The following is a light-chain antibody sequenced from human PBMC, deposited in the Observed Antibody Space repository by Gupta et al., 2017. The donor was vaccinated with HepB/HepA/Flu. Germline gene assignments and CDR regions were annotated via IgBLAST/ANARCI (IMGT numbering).Light chain of an antibody. CDR2: LGS. V-gene: IGKV2-28*01. CDR3: KQAIQTPRT. J-gene: IGKJ1*01. CDR1: QSLLHSNGYNY. Sequence: DIVMPQSPLSLPVTPGEPSYISCRTSQSLLHSNGYNYLDWYLQKPGQSPQLLIYLGSNRASGVPDSFSGSGSGTDFTLKISRVEAEDVGVYYCKQAIQTPRTFGQGTQVEIK.